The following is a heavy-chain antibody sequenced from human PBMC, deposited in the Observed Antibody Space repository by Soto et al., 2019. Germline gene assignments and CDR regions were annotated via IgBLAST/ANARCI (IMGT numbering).Heavy chain of an antibody. J-gene: IGHJ4*02. Sequence: SETLSLTCTVSGGSISSSSYYWGWIRQPPGKGLEWIGSIYYSGSTYYNPSLKSRVTISVDTSKNQFSLKLSSVTAADTAVYYCASGKTYYYGSGSYYRFDYWGQGTLVTVSS. D-gene: IGHD3-10*01. CDR1: GGSISSSSYY. V-gene: IGHV4-39*07. CDR2: IYYSGST. CDR3: ASGKTYYYGSGSYYRFDY.